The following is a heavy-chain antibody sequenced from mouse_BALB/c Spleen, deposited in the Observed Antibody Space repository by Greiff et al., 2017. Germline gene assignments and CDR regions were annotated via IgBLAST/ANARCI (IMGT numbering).Heavy chain of an antibody. J-gene: IGHJ4*01. Sequence: EVQVVESGGGLVQPGGSRKLSCAASGFTFSSFGMHWVRQAPEKGLEWVAYISSGSSTIYYADTVKGRFTISRDNPKNTLFLQMTSLRSEDTAMYYCARKGLLRYAMDYWGQGTSVTVSS. CDR3: ARKGLLRYAMDY. V-gene: IGHV5-17*02. D-gene: IGHD2-3*01. CDR1: GFTFSSFG. CDR2: ISSGSSTI.